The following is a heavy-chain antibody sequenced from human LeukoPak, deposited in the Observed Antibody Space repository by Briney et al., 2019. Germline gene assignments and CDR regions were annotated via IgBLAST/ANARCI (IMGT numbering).Heavy chain of an antibody. CDR3: AADLAHLEVQH. CDR1: GFTFTRSA. CDR2: IVVGSGAT. J-gene: IGHJ1*01. V-gene: IGHV1-58*01. Sequence: SVKXSCKASGFTFTRSAVQWVRQARGQRLEWIGWIVVGSGATNYAQRFQERVTITRDMSTSTAYMELSSLRSEDTAVYYCAADLAHLEVQHWGQGTLVTVSS.